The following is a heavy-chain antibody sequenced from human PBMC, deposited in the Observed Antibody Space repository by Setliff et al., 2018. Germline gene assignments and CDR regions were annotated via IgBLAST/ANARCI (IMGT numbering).Heavy chain of an antibody. CDR1: GYTLTNYY. CDR2: INPSGGLT. D-gene: IGHD6-19*01. CDR3: VRSSAPQAVLAADFDF. J-gene: IGHJ4*02. Sequence: GASVKVSCKASGYTLTNYYMHWVRQAPGQGLEWMGIINPSGGLTRYAQKFQGRVTMTRDTSTSTVYMEVSSLRSEDTAVYYCVRSSAPQAVLAADFDFWGQGTPVTVSS. V-gene: IGHV1-46*01.